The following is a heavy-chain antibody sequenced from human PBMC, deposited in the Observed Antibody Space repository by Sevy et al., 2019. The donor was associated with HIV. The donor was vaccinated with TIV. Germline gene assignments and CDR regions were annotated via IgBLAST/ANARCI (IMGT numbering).Heavy chain of an antibody. CDR3: AKDDEPDYYYVDMDV. J-gene: IGHJ6*02. CDR1: GFTFSSYA. V-gene: IGHV3-30-3*01. CDR2: ISCDGSNK. Sequence: GGSLRLSCAASGFTFSSYAMHWVRQAPGKGLEWVAVISCDGSNKYYADSAKGRFTISRDNSNNTLYLQMDGLRAEDTALYYCAKDDEPDYYYVDMDVWGQGTTVTVSS.